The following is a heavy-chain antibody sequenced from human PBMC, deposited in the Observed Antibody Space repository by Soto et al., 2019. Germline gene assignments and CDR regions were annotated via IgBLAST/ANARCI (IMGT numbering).Heavy chain of an antibody. CDR3: ARGITMVRGVIHTPYFDY. CDR2: IYNSGST. D-gene: IGHD3-10*01. Sequence: SETLSLTCTVSGGSIRNYYWSWIRHPPGKKLEWIGYIYNSGSTYYNPSLKSRVTISVDTSKNQFSLKLSSVTAADTAVYCCARGITMVRGVIHTPYFDYWGQGTLVTVSS. V-gene: IGHV4-59*12. J-gene: IGHJ4*02. CDR1: GGSIRNYY.